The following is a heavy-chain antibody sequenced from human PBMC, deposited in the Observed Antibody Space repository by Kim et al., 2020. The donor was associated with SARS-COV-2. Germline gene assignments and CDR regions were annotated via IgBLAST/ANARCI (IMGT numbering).Heavy chain of an antibody. V-gene: IGHV3-7*01. CDR1: GFTFSSYW. CDR3: ARDADSSSRPRHTVRY. Sequence: GGSLRLSCAASGFTFSSYWMRWVRQAPGKGLEWVANIKQDGSEKYYVDSVKGRFTISRDNAKNSLYLQMNSLRAEDTAVYYCARDADSSSRPRHTVRYWGQGTLVTVSS. J-gene: IGHJ4*02. D-gene: IGHD6-6*01. CDR2: IKQDGSEK.